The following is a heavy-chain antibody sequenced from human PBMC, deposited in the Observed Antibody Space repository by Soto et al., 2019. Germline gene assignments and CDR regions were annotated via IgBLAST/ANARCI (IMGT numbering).Heavy chain of an antibody. CDR1: SGPDRSHN. D-gene: IGHD4-17*01. Sequence: QVQLQQSGPRLVKPSETLSLTCTVSSGPDRSHNWGWIRQPPGRGLEWIGYVYYTGDTAYNPSLRGRVTISADTSTNDISLTLNSVTAADTVVYYCVRQGIDYLHGLVDVWGQGTTVSVSS. CDR3: VRQGIDYLHGLVDV. V-gene: IGHV4-59*08. CDR2: VYYTGDT. J-gene: IGHJ6*02.